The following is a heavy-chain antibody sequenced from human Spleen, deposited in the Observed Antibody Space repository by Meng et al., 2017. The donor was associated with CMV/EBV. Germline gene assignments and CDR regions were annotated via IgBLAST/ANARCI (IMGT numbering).Heavy chain of an antibody. V-gene: IGHV6-1*01. D-gene: IGHD4-17*01. CDR1: GDSVSSNSAA. Sequence: ISGDSVSSNSAAWNWSRQSPSRGLEWLGRTYDRSKWYNDYALSVKGRITVNPDTSKNQFSLQLNSVTPEDTAVYYCARDDYGYYFDYWGQGTLVTVSS. CDR2: TYDRSKWYN. J-gene: IGHJ4*02. CDR3: ARDDYGYYFDY.